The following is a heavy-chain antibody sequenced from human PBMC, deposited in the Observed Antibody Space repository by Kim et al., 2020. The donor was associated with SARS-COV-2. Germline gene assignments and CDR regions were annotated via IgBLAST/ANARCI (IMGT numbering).Heavy chain of an antibody. D-gene: IGHD1-1*01. V-gene: IGHV4-39*01. CDR1: GGSISSSSYY. J-gene: IGHJ6*02. Sequence: SETLSLTCTVSGGSISSSSYYWGWIRQPPGKGLEWIGSIYYSGSTYYNPSLKSRVTISVDTSKNQFSLKLSSVTAADTAVYYCARTTYYYYGMDVWGQGTTVTVSS. CDR3: ARTTYYYYGMDV. CDR2: IYYSGST.